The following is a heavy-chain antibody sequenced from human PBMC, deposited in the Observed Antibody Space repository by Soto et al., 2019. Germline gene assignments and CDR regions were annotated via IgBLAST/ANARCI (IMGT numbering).Heavy chain of an antibody. Sequence: PGGSLRLSCAASGFTFSSYGMHWVRQAPGKGLEWVAVIWYDGSNKYYADSVKGRFTISRDNSKNTLYLQMNSLRAEDTAVYYCARTHRNYVAKVGFYYYYGMDVWGQGTTVTVSS. CDR1: GFTFSSYG. D-gene: IGHD1-7*01. V-gene: IGHV3-33*01. CDR3: ARTHRNYVAKVGFYYYYGMDV. J-gene: IGHJ6*02. CDR2: IWYDGSNK.